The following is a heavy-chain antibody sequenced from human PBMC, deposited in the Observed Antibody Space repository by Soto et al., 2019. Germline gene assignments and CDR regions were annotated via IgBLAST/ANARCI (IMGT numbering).Heavy chain of an antibody. CDR2: IIPIFGTA. CDR3: ARVITGTPRFGVFDY. V-gene: IGHV1-69*01. D-gene: IGHD1-20*01. CDR1: GGTFSSYA. Sequence: QVQLVQSGAEVKKPGSSVKVSCKASGGTFSSYAISWVRQAPGQGLEWMGGIIPIFGTANYAQKFQGRATITAEESTSPAYMEAGSLRSEETGVYYCARVITGTPRFGVFDYWGQGTLVPVPS. J-gene: IGHJ4*02.